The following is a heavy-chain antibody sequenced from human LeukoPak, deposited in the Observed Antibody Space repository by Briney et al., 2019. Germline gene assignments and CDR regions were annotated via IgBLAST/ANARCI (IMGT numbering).Heavy chain of an antibody. V-gene: IGHV4-34*01. J-gene: IGHJ6*03. CDR2: GDHSGGT. D-gene: IGHD3-3*01. CDR3: ARAGAFGVVIMPNYYYYYMDV. Sequence: SEALSLTCAVYGGSLNGYYWSWIRQPPGKGLEWIGEGDHSGGTKYNPSLKSRVTILADSSKNQFSLKLSSVTAADTAVYYCARAGAFGVVIMPNYYYYYMDVWGKGTTVTVSS. CDR1: GGSLNGYY.